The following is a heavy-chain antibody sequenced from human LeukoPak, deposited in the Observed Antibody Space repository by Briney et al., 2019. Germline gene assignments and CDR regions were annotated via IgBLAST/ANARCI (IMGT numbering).Heavy chain of an antibody. J-gene: IGHJ3*02. CDR3: ARHGVWGSSTSHDAFDI. CDR1: GGSISSGSYY. V-gene: IGHV4-61*02. Sequence: SETLSLTCTVSGGSISSGSYYWSWIRQPAGKGLEWIGRIYTSGSTYYNPSLKSRVTISVDTSKNQFSLKLSSVTAADTAVYYCARHGVWGSSTSHDAFDIWGQGTMVTVSS. CDR2: IYTSGST. D-gene: IGHD2-2*01.